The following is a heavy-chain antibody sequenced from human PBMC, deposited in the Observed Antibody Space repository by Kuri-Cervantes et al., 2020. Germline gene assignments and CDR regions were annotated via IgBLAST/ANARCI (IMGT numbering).Heavy chain of an antibody. D-gene: IGHD5-12*01. CDR3: ARTTHSGYDQDGAFDI. Sequence: ASGKVSCKASGYTFTSYGMHWVRQAPGQRLEWMGWINAGNGYTKYSQKFQGRVTITGDTSASTAYMEVSSLRSEDTAVYYCARTTHSGYDQDGAFDIWGQGTMVTVSS. CDR1: GYTFTSYG. CDR2: INAGNGYT. J-gene: IGHJ3*02. V-gene: IGHV1-3*01.